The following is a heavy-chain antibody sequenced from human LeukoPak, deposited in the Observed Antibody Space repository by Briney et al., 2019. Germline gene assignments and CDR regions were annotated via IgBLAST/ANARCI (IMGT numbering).Heavy chain of an antibody. J-gene: IGHJ4*02. V-gene: IGHV3-23*01. CDR1: GFTFSSCA. Sequence: PGGSLRLSCAAFGFTFSSCAMSWVRQTPGKGLEWVSAITESGGSTYYADSVEGRFTISRDNSKNRLYLQMNSLRAEDTALYYCARLPTGEQPENYWGQGTLVTVSS. D-gene: IGHD3-16*01. CDR2: ITESGGST. CDR3: ARLPTGEQPENY.